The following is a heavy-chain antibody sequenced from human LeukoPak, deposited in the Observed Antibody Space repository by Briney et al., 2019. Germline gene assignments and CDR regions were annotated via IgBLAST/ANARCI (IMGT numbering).Heavy chain of an antibody. CDR2: ISAYNGNT. V-gene: IGHV1-18*01. J-gene: IGHJ6*02. Sequence: ASVKVSCKASGYTFTSYGISWVRQAPGQGLEWMGWISAYNGNTNYAQKLQGRVTMTTDTSTSTAYMELRSLRSDDTAVYYCARGYSSGLPYYYYYGMDAWGQGTTVTVSS. D-gene: IGHD6-19*01. CDR1: GYTFTSYG. CDR3: ARGYSSGLPYYYYYGMDA.